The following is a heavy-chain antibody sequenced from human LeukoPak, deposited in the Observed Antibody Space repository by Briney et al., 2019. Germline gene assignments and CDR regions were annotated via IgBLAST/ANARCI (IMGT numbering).Heavy chain of an antibody. CDR1: GFTFGDYA. CDR2: IRSKAYGGTT. CDR3: TGTPYYYYYMDV. V-gene: IGHV3-49*04. J-gene: IGHJ6*03. Sequence: PGGSLRLSCTASGFTFGDYAMSWVRQAPGKGLEWVGFIRSKAYGGTTEYAASVKGRFTISRDDSKSIAYLQMNSLKTEDTAVYYCTGTPYYYYYMDVWGKGTTVTVSS.